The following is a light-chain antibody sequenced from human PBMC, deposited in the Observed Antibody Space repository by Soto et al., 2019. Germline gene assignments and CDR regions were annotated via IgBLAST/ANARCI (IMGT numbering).Light chain of an antibody. Sequence: EIVLTQSPGTLSLSPGERATLSCRASQSVSSSYLAWYQQKPGQAPRLLIYGASSRATGIPDRFSGSGSGTNFTLTISRLEPEDFAVYYCHQYGSSPLPFGQGTKVETK. V-gene: IGKV3-20*01. J-gene: IGKJ1*01. CDR2: GAS. CDR3: HQYGSSPLP. CDR1: QSVSSSY.